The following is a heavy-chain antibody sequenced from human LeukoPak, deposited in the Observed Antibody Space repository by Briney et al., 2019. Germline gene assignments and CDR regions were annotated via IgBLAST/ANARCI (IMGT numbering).Heavy chain of an antibody. CDR2: IYYSGST. J-gene: IGHJ6*02. V-gene: IGHV4-61*01. D-gene: IGHD2-2*01. CDR3: ARGPRVVVPAAMMDYGMDV. Sequence: SETLPLTCTVSGGSVSSGSYYWSWIRQPPGKGLEWIGYIYYSGSTNYNPSLKSRVTISVDTSKNQFSLKLSSVTAADTAVYYCARGPRVVVPAAMMDYGMDVWGQGTTVTVSS. CDR1: GGSVSSGSYY.